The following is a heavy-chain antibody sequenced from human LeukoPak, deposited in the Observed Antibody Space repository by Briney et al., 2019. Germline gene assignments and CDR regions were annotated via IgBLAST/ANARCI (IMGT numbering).Heavy chain of an antibody. CDR3: AKDLECSSPSCYVMNWFVS. CDR2: ISGSGGRA. D-gene: IGHD2-2*01. Sequence: QPGGSLRLSCAASGLTVSSNYMTWVRQAPGKGLEWVAGISGSGGRAYYADSVKGRFTISRDNSKNTLYLQMYSLRDEDTAVYYCAKDLECSSPSCYVMNWFVSWGQGTLVTVSS. V-gene: IGHV3-23*01. J-gene: IGHJ5*01. CDR1: GLTVSSNY.